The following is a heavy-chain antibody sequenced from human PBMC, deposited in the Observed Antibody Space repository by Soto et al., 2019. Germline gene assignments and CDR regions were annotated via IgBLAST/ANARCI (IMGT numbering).Heavy chain of an antibody. CDR2: ISYDGSNK. D-gene: IGHD3-9*01. CDR1: GFTFSSYG. J-gene: IGHJ4*02. V-gene: IGHV3-30*18. Sequence: QVQLVESGGGVVQPGRSLRLSCAASGFTFSSYGMHWVRQAPGKGLEWVAVISYDGSNKYYADSVKGRFTISRDNSKNTLYVQMNSLRAEDTAVYYCAKVLSGRYFDWLSPGDYWGQGTLVTVSS. CDR3: AKVLSGRYFDWLSPGDY.